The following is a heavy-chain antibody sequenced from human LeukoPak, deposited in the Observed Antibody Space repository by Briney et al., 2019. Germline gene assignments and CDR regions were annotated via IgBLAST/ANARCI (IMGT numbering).Heavy chain of an antibody. V-gene: IGHV3-74*01. Sequence: GGSLRLSCAASGFTFSTYWMHWVRQAPGKGLVWVSRINSDGSSTSYADSVKGRFTISRDNAKNTLYLQMNGLRAEDTAVYSCAKDIGPLGYCSGGRCSDYYGLDVWGQGTTVTVSS. J-gene: IGHJ6*02. CDR2: INSDGSST. D-gene: IGHD2-15*01. CDR3: AKDIGPLGYCSGGRCSDYYGLDV. CDR1: GFTFSTYW.